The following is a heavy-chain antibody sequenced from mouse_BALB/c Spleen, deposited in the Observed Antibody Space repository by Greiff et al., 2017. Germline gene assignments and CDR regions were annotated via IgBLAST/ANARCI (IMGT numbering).Heavy chain of an antibody. CDR1: GFTFSSFG. V-gene: IGHV5-17*02. CDR3: ARVGYWDEFAY. D-gene: IGHD4-1*01. J-gene: IGHJ3*01. CDR2: ISSGSSTI. Sequence: EVHLVESGGGLVQPGGSRKLSCAASGFTFSSFGMHWVRQAPEKGLEWVAYISSGSSTIYYADTVKGRFTISRDNPKNTLFLQMTSLRSEDTAMYYCARVGYWDEFAYWGQGTLVTVSA.